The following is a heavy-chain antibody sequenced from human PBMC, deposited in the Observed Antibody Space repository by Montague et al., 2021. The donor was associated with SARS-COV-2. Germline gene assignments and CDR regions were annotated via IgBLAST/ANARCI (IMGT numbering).Heavy chain of an antibody. Sequence: SETLSLTCTVSGGSISSSSYYWGWIRQPPGKGLEWIGSIYYSGSTYYNPSLKSRVTISVDTSKNQFSLKLSSVTAADKAVYYCARKEMKYSSIWSTGGNWFDPWGQGTLVTVSS. V-gene: IGHV4-39*01. CDR1: GGSISSSSYY. D-gene: IGHD6-13*01. J-gene: IGHJ5*02. CDR2: IYYSGST. CDR3: ARKEMKYSSIWSTGGNWFDP.